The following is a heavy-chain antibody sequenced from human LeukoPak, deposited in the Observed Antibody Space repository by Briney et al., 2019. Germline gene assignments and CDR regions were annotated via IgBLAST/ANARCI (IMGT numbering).Heavy chain of an antibody. J-gene: IGHJ5*02. CDR2: ISHDATE. CDR1: GFAIIGYA. CDR3: TRTGLGDRLGNGLDA. Sequence: GGSLRLSCAASGFAIIGYAMYWVRQTPGKGLEFVASISHDATERYRESVKGRFTISRDTSKKTVYLQMNTLRAEDSALYYCTRTGLGDRLGNGLDAWGQGTQVTVSS. D-gene: IGHD3-9*01. V-gene: IGHV3-30*04.